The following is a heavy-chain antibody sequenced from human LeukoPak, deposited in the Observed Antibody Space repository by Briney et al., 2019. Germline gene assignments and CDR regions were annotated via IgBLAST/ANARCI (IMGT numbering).Heavy chain of an antibody. CDR2: ISSSSSTI. J-gene: IGHJ4*02. D-gene: IGHD3-22*01. V-gene: IGHV3-48*01. CDR1: GFTFSSYS. Sequence: PGGSLRLSCAASGFTFSSYSMNWVRQAPGKGLEWVSCISSSSSTIYYADSVKGRFTISRDNAKNSLYLHMNSLRAEDTAVYYCARVYYDSSGYINFDYWGQGTLVTVPS. CDR3: ARVYYDSSGYINFDY.